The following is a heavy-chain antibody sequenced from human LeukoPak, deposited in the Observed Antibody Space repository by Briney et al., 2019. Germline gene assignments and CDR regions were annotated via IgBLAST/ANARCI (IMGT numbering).Heavy chain of an antibody. D-gene: IGHD6-13*01. Sequence: GGSLTLTCAASGFTFSSYWMHWVRQAPGTGLELVASIIQDGSETNYVDSLECRFTISRDNAKSSVFLQMNSLRFEDTAVYYCARGLYSSSPQYWGQGILVTVSS. J-gene: IGHJ4*02. CDR2: IIQDGSET. CDR3: ARGLYSSSPQY. CDR1: GFTFSSYW. V-gene: IGHV3-7*01.